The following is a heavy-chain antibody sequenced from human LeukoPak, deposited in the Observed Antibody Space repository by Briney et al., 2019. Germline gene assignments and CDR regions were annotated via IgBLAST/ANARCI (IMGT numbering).Heavy chain of an antibody. CDR3: VRGVSNDWYFDL. J-gene: IGHJ2*01. V-gene: IGHV4-39*07. CDR2: VQYSGFG. D-gene: IGHD3-3*01. Sequence: SETLSLTCTVSHGSIATHSYFWGWLRQPPGKGLEFVASVQYSGFGYKSPSLRSRVAVSTDTSKNQFSLRLESVTAADMAVYFCVRGVSNDWYFDLWGSGTLVSISS. CDR1: HGSIATHSYF.